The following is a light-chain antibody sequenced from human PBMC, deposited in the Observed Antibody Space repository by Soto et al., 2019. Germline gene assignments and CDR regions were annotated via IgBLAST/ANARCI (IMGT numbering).Light chain of an antibody. CDR3: QQYVGSPGFT. Sequence: EIVLTQSPGTLSLSPGERAALSCRASQSVRSNSLAWYQQKPGQAPRLLIYGASSRATGIPDRFSGSGSGTDFTLTISGLEPEDFSVYYCQQYVGSPGFTFGPGTKVDVK. J-gene: IGKJ3*01. CDR2: GAS. CDR1: QSVRSNS. V-gene: IGKV3-20*01.